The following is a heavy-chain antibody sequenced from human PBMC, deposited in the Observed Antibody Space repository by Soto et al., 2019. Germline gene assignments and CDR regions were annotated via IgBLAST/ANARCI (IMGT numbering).Heavy chain of an antibody. CDR1: GITISTNW. CDR2: IDSKGSGT. CDR3: GTIFDY. Sequence: GGSLRLSCAVSGITISTNWIHWVRQAPGEGLVWVSRIDSKGSGTSYADSVKGRFSISRDTAKNTVYLQMNSLRVEDTAVYYCGTIFDYWGQGTLVTVSS. J-gene: IGHJ4*02. V-gene: IGHV3-74*01.